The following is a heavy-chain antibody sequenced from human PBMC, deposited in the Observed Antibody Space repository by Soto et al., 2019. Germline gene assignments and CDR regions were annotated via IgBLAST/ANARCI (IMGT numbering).Heavy chain of an antibody. J-gene: IGHJ6*02. D-gene: IGHD6-13*01. CDR3: ARAWAADGDYYYYGMDV. Sequence: ASVKVSCKASGYTFTSYYMHWVRQAPGQGLEWMGIINPSGGSTSYAQKFQGRVTMTRGTSTSTVYMELSSLRSEDTAVYYCARAWAADGDYYYYGMDVCGQGTTVTVYS. CDR1: GYTFTSYY. CDR2: INPSGGST. V-gene: IGHV1-46*01.